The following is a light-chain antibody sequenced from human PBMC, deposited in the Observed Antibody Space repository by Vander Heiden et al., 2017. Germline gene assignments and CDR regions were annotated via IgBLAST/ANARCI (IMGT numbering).Light chain of an antibody. J-gene: IGLJ3*02. CDR3: CSYASSSTWV. CDR2: EVS. V-gene: IGLV2-23*02. CDR1: SSDVESYNL. Sequence: QPALTQPASVSGSPGQSITISCTATSSDVESYNLVYWYQQHTGKAPKLMIYEVSKRPSGVSNRFSSSKSGDTASLTISGRQAEDEADYYCCSYASSSTWVFGGGTKLTVL.